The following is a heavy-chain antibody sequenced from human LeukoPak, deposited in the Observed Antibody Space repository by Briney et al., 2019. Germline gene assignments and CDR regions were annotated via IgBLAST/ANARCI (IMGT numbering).Heavy chain of an antibody. D-gene: IGHD2-15*01. V-gene: IGHV4-4*09. J-gene: IGHJ4*02. CDR2: IYSSGST. Sequence: SETLSLTCTVSGGSISSQYWSWIRQPAGRGLEWIGYIYSSGSTNYNPSIKSRVTISVDTSKDQFSLKLSSVTAADTAVYYCARYHCSGGTCYHFDYWGQGTLVTVSS. CDR1: GGSISSQY. CDR3: ARYHCSGGTCYHFDY.